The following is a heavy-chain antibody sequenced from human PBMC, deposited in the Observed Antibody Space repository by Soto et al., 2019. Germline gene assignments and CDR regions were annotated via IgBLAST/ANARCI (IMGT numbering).Heavy chain of an antibody. CDR3: ARGRMVRGVTFYYYTDMDV. D-gene: IGHD3-10*01. Sequence: EVQLVVSVGGLVQPGGSLRLSCAASGFTFSFYWMSWVRQAPGKGLEWVANIKEDGSEKYYVDSVKGRFTISRDNAKNYLYLQMNSLRAEDTAVYYCARGRMVRGVTFYYYTDMDVWGKGTTVTVS. CDR2: IKEDGSEK. CDR1: GFTFSFYW. J-gene: IGHJ6*03. V-gene: IGHV3-7*01.